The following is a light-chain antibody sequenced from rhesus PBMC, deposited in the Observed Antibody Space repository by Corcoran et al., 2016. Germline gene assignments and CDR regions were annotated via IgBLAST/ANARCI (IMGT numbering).Light chain of an antibody. CDR2: GVS. CDR1: SSDVGNYNY. J-gene: IGLJ1*01. CDR3: CSYTTSTTYI. Sequence: QAAPTQPPSVSGSPGQSVTISCTGTSSDVGNYNYVSWYQQHPGKAPKLMIYGVSKRPSGVSDRFSGSKSGNTASLTISGLQAEDEADYYCCSYTTSTTYIVAAGTRLTVL. V-gene: IGLV2S7*01.